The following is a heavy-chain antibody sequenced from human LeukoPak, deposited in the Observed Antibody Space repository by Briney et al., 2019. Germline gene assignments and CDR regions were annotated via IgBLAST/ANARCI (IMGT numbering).Heavy chain of an antibody. D-gene: IGHD2-15*01. Sequence: GGSLRLSCAASGFTFSSYAMHWVRQAPGKGLEWVAVISYDGSNKYYADSVKGRFTISRDNAKKSLYLQMNSLRAEDTAVYYCARDERDPRGYCRLTDCVLERWGQGTLVTVSS. CDR3: ARDERDPRGYCRLTDCVLER. CDR1: GFTFSSYA. V-gene: IGHV3-30-3*01. J-gene: IGHJ4*02. CDR2: ISYDGSNK.